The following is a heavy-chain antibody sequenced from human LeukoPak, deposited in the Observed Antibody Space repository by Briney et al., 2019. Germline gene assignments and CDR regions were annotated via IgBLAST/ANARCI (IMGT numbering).Heavy chain of an antibody. CDR3: ARDYCSGGSCRPGNYYYYYGMDV. V-gene: IGHV1-46*01. Sequence: ASVKVSCKASGYTFTSYYMHWVRQAPGQGLEWMGIINPSGGSTSYAQKFQGRVTITADKSTSTAYMELSSLRSEDTAVYYCARDYCSGGSCRPGNYYYYYGMDVWGQGTTVTVSS. D-gene: IGHD2-15*01. J-gene: IGHJ6*02. CDR2: INPSGGST. CDR1: GYTFTSYY.